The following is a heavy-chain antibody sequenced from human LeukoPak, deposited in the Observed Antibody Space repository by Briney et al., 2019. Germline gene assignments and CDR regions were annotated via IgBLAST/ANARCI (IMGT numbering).Heavy chain of an antibody. Sequence: GGSLRLSCAASGFTFSNYAMTWVRQAPGKGLEWVSVISGSDGSTYYADSVKGRFTISRDNSRNTLYLQMNSLRAEDTAVYYCTKDRGSYRIFDYWGQGTLVTVSS. J-gene: IGHJ4*02. V-gene: IGHV3-23*01. CDR2: ISGSDGST. D-gene: IGHD1-26*01. CDR1: GFTFSNYA. CDR3: TKDRGSYRIFDY.